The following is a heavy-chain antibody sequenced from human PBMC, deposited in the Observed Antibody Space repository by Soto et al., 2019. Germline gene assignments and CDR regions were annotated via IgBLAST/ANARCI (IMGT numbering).Heavy chain of an antibody. V-gene: IGHV4-31*03. CDR2: IYYSGST. Sequence: SETLSLTCTVSGGSISSGGYYWSWIRQHPGKGLEWIGYIYYSGSTYYNPSLKSRVTTSVDTSKNQFSLKLSSVTAADTAVYYCARAPPRPLHLGELSQGYYFDYWGQGTLVTVSS. CDR1: GGSISSGGYY. D-gene: IGHD3-16*02. CDR3: ARAPPRPLHLGELSQGYYFDY. J-gene: IGHJ4*02.